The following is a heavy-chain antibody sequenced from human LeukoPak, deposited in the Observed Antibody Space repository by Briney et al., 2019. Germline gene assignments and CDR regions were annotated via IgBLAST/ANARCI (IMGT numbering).Heavy chain of an antibody. V-gene: IGHV1-69*05. CDR2: IIPIFGTA. Sequence: SVKVSCKASRGTFSSYAISWVRQAPGQGLEWMGRIIPIFGTANYAQKFQGRVTITTDESTSTAYMELSGLRSEDTAVYYCAEGSSARNWFDPWGQGTLVSVSS. D-gene: IGHD6-6*01. J-gene: IGHJ5*02. CDR3: AEGSSARNWFDP. CDR1: RGTFSSYA.